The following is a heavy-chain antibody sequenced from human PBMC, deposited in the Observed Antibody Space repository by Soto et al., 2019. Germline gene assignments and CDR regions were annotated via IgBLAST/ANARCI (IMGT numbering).Heavy chain of an antibody. J-gene: IGHJ4*02. D-gene: IGHD2-15*01. Sequence: GGSLRLSCAASGFTFSSYAMSWVRQAPGKGLEWVSAISGSGGSTYYADSVKGRFTISRDNSKNTLYLQMNGLRAEDTAVYYCAKDHASLGYCSGGSCVFGLGGDFDYWGQGTLVTVSS. CDR2: ISGSGGST. V-gene: IGHV3-23*01. CDR1: GFTFSSYA. CDR3: AKDHASLGYCSGGSCVFGLGGDFDY.